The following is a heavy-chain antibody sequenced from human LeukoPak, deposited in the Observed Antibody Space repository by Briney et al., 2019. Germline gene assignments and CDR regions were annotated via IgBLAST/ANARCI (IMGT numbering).Heavy chain of an antibody. D-gene: IGHD3-10*01. CDR2: ISYDGSNK. CDR3: AKDLSLWFGELLLPPYYYYYGMDV. CDR1: GFTFSSYG. Sequence: GGSLRLSCAASGFTFSSYGMHWARQAPGKGLEWVAVISYDGSNKYYADSVKGRFTISRDNSKNTLYLQMNSLRAEDTAVYYCAKDLSLWFGELLLPPYYYYYGMDVWGQGTTVTVSS. J-gene: IGHJ6*02. V-gene: IGHV3-30*18.